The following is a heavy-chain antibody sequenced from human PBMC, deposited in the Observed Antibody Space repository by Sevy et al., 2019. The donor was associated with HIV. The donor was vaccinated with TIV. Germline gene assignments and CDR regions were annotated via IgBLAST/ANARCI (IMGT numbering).Heavy chain of an antibody. CDR2: TYYRSKWYN. J-gene: IGHJ3*02. D-gene: IGHD6-13*01. CDR3: ARGAGIAAAGYDEEGYDAFDI. V-gene: IGHV6-1*01. Sequence: KQSQSLSLTCAISGDSVSSNSAAWNWIRQSPSRGLEWLGRTYYRSKWYNDYAVSVKSRITINPDTSKNQFSLQLNSVTPEDTAVYYCARGAGIAAAGYDEEGYDAFDIWGQGTMVTVSS. CDR1: GDSVSSNSAA.